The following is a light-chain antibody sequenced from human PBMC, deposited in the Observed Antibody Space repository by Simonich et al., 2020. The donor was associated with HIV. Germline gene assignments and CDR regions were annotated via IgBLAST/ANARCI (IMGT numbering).Light chain of an antibody. CDR3: CSYAGSSTSHVV. J-gene: IGLJ2*01. CDR1: SSDVGGYNY. V-gene: IGLV2-23*02. Sequence: QSALTQPASVSGSPGQSITISCTGTSSDVGGYNYVSWYQQHPGKAPKLMIYDVSKRPSGVSKRFSGSKAGNTASLTISGLQAEDEADYYCCSYAGSSTSHVVFGGGTKLTVL. CDR2: DVS.